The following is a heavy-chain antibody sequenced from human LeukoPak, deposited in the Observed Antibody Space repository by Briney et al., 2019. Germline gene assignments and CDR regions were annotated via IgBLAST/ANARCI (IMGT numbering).Heavy chain of an antibody. Sequence: PSETLSLTCTVSGGSISSSSYYWGWIRQPPGKGLEWIGSIYYSGSTYYNPSLKSRVTISVDTSKNQFSLKLSSVTAADTAVYYCARQFCGGECYSDFDYWGQGTLVTVSS. CDR1: GGSISSSSYY. CDR3: ARQFCGGECYSDFDY. CDR2: IYYSGST. J-gene: IGHJ4*02. D-gene: IGHD2-21*01. V-gene: IGHV4-39*01.